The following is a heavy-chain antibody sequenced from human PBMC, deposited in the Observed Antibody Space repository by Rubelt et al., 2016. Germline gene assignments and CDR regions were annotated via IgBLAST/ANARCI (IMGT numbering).Heavy chain of an antibody. J-gene: IGHJ4*02. CDR1: GFSFNRAW. Sequence: GGGLVKPGGSLRLSCAASGFSFNRAWMSWVRQAPGKGLEWVGRIKSKIDGGTTDYAAPVKGRFTISRDDSKNRLYLQMNSLKTEDTAVYYCTTDRYSHYWGQGTLVTVSS. CDR3: TTDRYSHY. CDR2: IKSKIDGGTT. V-gene: IGHV3-15*01. D-gene: IGHD5-18*01.